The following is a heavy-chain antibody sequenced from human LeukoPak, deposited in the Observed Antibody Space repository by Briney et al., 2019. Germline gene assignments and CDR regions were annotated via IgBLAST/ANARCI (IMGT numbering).Heavy chain of an antibody. CDR1: GFMFSSSG. D-gene: IGHD4-23*01. V-gene: IGHV3-33*01. CDR3: ARDGGTSHFDY. CDR2: IWYDGSNK. J-gene: IGHJ4*02. Sequence: PGRSLRLSCAASGFMFSSSGMHWVGQGPGNGLEGVAVIWYDGSNKYSADSVKGRFTISRDNSKNTLYLQMNSLRAEDTAVYYCARDGGTSHFDYWGQGTLVSVSS.